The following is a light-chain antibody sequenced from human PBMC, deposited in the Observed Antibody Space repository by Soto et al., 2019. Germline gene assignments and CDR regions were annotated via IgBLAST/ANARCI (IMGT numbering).Light chain of an antibody. CDR3: QHYNSYSEA. J-gene: IGKJ1*01. CDR2: KAS. CDR1: QTISSW. V-gene: IGKV1-5*03. Sequence: DIQMTQYPCTLSVSVGDRVTIACRASQTISSWLAWYQQKPVKAPKLLIYKASTLKSGVPSRFSGSGSGTEFTLTISSLQPDDFATYYCQHYNSYSEAFGQGTKVDIK.